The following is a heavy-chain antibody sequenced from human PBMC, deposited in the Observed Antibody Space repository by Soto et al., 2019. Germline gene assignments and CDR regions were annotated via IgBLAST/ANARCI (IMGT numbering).Heavy chain of an antibody. CDR2: IYSGGDT. V-gene: IGHV3-53*01. Sequence: ESGGTSIQAGGSLRLSCAASGFSVSSDYMSWVRQAPGKGLEWVSLIYSGGDTYYADSVKGRFTISRDISSNTIYLHMTSLRADDTAIYYCTRAGSDPGNFYISNYYAMDVWCRGTTVTVSS. D-gene: IGHD3-10*01. CDR1: GFSVSSDY. J-gene: IGHJ6*02. CDR3: TRAGSDPGNFYISNYYAMDV.